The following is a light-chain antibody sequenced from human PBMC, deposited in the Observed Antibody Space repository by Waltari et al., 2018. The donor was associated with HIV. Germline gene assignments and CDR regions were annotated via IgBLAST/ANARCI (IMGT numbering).Light chain of an antibody. CDR2: GTS. J-gene: IGKJ1*01. V-gene: IGKV1-NL1*01. CDR1: QGLSKS. CDR3: QQYYSTPWT. Sequence: DIQMTQSPSSLSASVGDRVTITCRASQGLSKSLAWYQQKPGRAPKVLLHGTSSLGSGVTSRFSGSGSGTDYTLTISSLQPEDFATYYCQQYYSTPWTFGQGTKVEIK.